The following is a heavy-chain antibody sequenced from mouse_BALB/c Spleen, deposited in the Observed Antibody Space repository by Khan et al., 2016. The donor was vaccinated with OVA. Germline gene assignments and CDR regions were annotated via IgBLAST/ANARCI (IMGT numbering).Heavy chain of an antibody. J-gene: IGHJ4*01. V-gene: IGHV9-3-1*01. Sequence: QIQLVQSGPELKKPGETVKISCKASGYTFTNYGMNWVKQSPGKALMWMGWINTYTGEPTYADDFKGRFAFSLETSASTAYLQINSLINEDTATYFCSRRPYFSYALAYWGQGTSLSVSS. D-gene: IGHD2-10*01. CDR2: INTYTGEP. CDR1: GYTFTNYG. CDR3: SRRPYFSYALAY.